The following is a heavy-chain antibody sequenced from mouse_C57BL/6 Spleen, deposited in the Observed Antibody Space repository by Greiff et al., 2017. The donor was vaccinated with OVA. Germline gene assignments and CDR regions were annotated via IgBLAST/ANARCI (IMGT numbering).Heavy chain of an antibody. CDR3: AREDGNSFDY. CDR1: GYTFTNYW. V-gene: IGHV1-63*01. Sequence: VQLQQSGAELVRPGTSVKMSCKASGYTFTNYWIGWAKQRPGHGLEWIGDIYPGGGYTNYNEKFKGKATLTADKSSSTAYMQFSSLTSEDSAIYYCAREDGNSFDYWGQGTTLTVSS. J-gene: IGHJ2*01. D-gene: IGHD2-1*01. CDR2: IYPGGGYT.